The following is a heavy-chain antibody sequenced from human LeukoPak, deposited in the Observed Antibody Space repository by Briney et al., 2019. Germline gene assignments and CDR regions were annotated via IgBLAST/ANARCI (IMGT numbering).Heavy chain of an antibody. Sequence: GGSLRLSCAASGFSFSNYAMNWVRQAPGKGLEGVSSIRRNGGSTYYAASGKGRFIISRDNSKNTLYLQMNGLRAEDTAVYYCAKDLDTTVVLDAFDMWGEGTLVTVS. CDR2: IRRNGGST. CDR3: AKDLDTTVVLDAFDM. CDR1: GFSFSNYA. D-gene: IGHD4-23*01. J-gene: IGHJ3*02. V-gene: IGHV3-23*01.